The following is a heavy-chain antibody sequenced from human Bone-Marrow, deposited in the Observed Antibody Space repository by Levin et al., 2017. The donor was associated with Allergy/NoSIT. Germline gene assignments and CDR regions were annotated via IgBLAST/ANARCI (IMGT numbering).Heavy chain of an antibody. CDR3: AHSSLFEATVVTLKEQRITFDY. D-gene: IGHD4-23*01. V-gene: IGHV2-5*02. Sequence: SGPTLVKPTQTLTLTCTFSGFSLSTSGVGVGWIRQPPGKALEWLALIYWDDDKRYSPSLKSRLTITKDTSKNQVVLTMTNMDPVDTATYYCAHSSLFEATVVTLKEQRITFDYWGQGTLVTVSS. J-gene: IGHJ4*02. CDR2: IYWDDDK. CDR1: GFSLSTSGVG.